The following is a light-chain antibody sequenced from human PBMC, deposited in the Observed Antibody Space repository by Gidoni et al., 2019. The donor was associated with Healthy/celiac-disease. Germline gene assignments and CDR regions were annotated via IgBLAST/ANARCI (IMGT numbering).Light chain of an antibody. V-gene: IGKV2-28*01. J-gene: IGKJ2*01. CDR1: QSLLHSNVYNY. CDR3: MQALQTPWT. Sequence: DLVMTESPLSLPVTPGEPASSSCRSSQSLLHSNVYNYLAWYLQKPGKSPQLLIYLGSNRACGVPDRFSGSGSGTDFTLKISRVEAEDVGVYYCMQALQTPWTFGQGTKLEIK. CDR2: LGS.